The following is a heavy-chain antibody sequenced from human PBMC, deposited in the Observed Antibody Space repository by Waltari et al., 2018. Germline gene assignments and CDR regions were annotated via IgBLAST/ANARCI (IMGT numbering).Heavy chain of an antibody. J-gene: IGHJ4*02. V-gene: IGHV1-3*01. CDR3: ARDKTPYDFWSGMTAYYFDY. CDR1: GYTFTSYA. Sequence: QVQLVQSGAEVKKPGASVKVSCKASGYTFTSYAMHWVRQAPGQRLEWMGWINAGNGNTKYSQKFQGRVTMTRDTAASTAYMELGSLRSEDTAVYYCARDKTPYDFWSGMTAYYFDYWGQGTLVTVSS. CDR2: INAGNGNT. D-gene: IGHD3-3*01.